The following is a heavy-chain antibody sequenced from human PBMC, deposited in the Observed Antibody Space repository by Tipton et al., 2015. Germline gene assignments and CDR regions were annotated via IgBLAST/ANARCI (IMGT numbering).Heavy chain of an antibody. CDR2: ISGSGSTI. CDR3: ARGAYNWSSRDWFFDL. CDR1: DFTFSPYS. J-gene: IGHJ2*01. Sequence: SLRLSCVASDFTFSPYSMNWVRQAPGKGLEWISYISGSGSTIHYADSVRGRFTISRDNAKNSLYLQMNSLRAGDTAVYYCARGAYNWSSRDWFFDLWGRGTLVTVSS. V-gene: IGHV3-48*01. D-gene: IGHD1-20*01.